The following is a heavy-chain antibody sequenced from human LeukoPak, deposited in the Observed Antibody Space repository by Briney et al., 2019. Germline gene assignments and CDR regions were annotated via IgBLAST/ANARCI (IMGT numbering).Heavy chain of an antibody. V-gene: IGHV1-18*01. CDR1: GYTFISYG. D-gene: IGHD3-22*01. Sequence: ASVKVSCKASGYTFISYGISWVRQAPGQGLEWMGWISPYNGNTNYAQKLQGRVTMTTDTSTSTAYMELRSLRSDDTAVYYCARDRITMIVVVPPLYPWGQGTMVTVSS. J-gene: IGHJ3*01. CDR2: ISPYNGNT. CDR3: ARDRITMIVVVPPLYP.